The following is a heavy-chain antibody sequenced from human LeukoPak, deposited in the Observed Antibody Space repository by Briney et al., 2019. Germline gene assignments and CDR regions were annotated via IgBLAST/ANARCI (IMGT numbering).Heavy chain of an antibody. D-gene: IGHD1-26*01. CDR3: ARDGYSGSYYRLYYFFMDV. V-gene: IGHV3-23*01. J-gene: IGHJ6*03. CDR1: GFTLSSYA. Sequence: GGSLRLSCAASGFTLSSYAMSWVRHAPGKGLEWVSSISGSVDNMDYADSVKGRFTISRDNSENTLYLQMNSLRGEDTAVYYCARDGYSGSYYRLYYFFMDVWGKGTTVTVSS. CDR2: ISGSVDNM.